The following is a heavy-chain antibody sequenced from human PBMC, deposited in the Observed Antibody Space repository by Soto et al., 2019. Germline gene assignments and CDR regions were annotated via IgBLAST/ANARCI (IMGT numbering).Heavy chain of an antibody. J-gene: IGHJ6*02. CDR2: IYPGDSDT. CDR3: ARQPTVTTGYYYYGMDV. D-gene: IGHD4-17*01. Sequence: GESLKISCKGSGYSFTSYWIGWVRQMPVKGLEWMGIIYPGDSDTRYSPSFQGQVTISADKSISTAYLQWSSLKASDTAMYYCARQPTVTTGYYYYGMDVWGQGTTVTVSS. CDR1: GYSFTSYW. V-gene: IGHV5-51*01.